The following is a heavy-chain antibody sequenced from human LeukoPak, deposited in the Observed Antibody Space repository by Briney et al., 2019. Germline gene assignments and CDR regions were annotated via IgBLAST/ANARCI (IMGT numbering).Heavy chain of an antibody. Sequence: ASVKVSCKASGYTFTGYYMHWVRQAPGQGLGWMGWINPNSGGTNCAQKFQGRVTMTRDTSISTAYMELSRLRSDDTAVYYCARGELSCSGGSCYSYYYYMDVWGKGTTVTISS. V-gene: IGHV1-2*02. CDR2: INPNSGGT. CDR1: GYTFTGYY. J-gene: IGHJ6*03. D-gene: IGHD2-15*01. CDR3: ARGELSCSGGSCYSYYYYMDV.